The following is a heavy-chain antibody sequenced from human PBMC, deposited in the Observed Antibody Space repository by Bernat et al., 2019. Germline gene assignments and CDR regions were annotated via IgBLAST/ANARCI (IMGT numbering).Heavy chain of an antibody. Sequence: QVQLVQSGAEVKKPGSSVKVSCKASGGTFSSYAISWVRQAPGQGLEWMGGIIPIFGTANYAPKFQGRVTITADNSTSTAYMELSSLRSDDTAVYYCASVIAARLGYYYYYMDVWGKGTTVTVSS. CDR3: ASVIAARLGYYYYYMDV. D-gene: IGHD6-6*01. J-gene: IGHJ6*03. CDR1: GGTFSSYA. CDR2: IIPIFGTA. V-gene: IGHV1-69*06.